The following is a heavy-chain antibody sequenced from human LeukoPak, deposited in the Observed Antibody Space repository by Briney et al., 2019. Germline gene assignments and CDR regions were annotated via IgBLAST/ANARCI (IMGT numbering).Heavy chain of an antibody. CDR1: GFTFSDYY. CDR3: ARAHIAAAMYYFDY. J-gene: IGHJ4*02. V-gene: IGHV3-11*01. CDR2: ISSSGSTI. D-gene: IGHD6-13*01. Sequence: GGSLRLSCAASGFTFSDYYMSWIRQAPGKGLEWVSCISSSGSTIYYADSVKGRFTISRDNAKNSLYLQMNSLRAEDTAVYYCARAHIAAAMYYFDYWGQGTLVTVSS.